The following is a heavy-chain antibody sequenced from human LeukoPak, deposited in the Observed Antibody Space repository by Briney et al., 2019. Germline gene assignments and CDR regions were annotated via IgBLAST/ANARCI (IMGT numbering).Heavy chain of an antibody. Sequence: SETLSLTCTVSGSSLNSYYWSWIRQPAGKGLEWIGRIHTSGSAEYNPSLQSRVTFSVDVCKKQSPQKMTSATAADTAVYYCARDIVYLIDEDYGWGQGTLVTVSS. CDR2: IHTSGSA. CDR1: GSSLNSYY. D-gene: IGHD4-17*01. J-gene: IGHJ4*02. CDR3: ARDIVYLIDEDYG. V-gene: IGHV4-4*07.